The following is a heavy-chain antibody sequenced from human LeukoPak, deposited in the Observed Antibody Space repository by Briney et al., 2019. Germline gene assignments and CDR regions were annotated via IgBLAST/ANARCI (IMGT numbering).Heavy chain of an antibody. CDR1: GYTFTSYD. Sequence: GASVKVSCKASGYTFTSYDINWVRQATGQGLEWMGWMNPNSGNTGYAQKFQGRVTMTRNTSISTAYMELRSLRSDDTAVYYCARDSSGSLPFDYWGQGTLVTVSS. D-gene: IGHD6-19*01. CDR2: MNPNSGNT. CDR3: ARDSSGSLPFDY. V-gene: IGHV1-8*01. J-gene: IGHJ4*02.